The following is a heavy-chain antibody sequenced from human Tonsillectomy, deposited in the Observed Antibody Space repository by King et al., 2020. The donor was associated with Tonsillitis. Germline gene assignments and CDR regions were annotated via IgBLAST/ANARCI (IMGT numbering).Heavy chain of an antibody. CDR1: GFTFSSYG. J-gene: IGHJ6*03. V-gene: IGHV3-33*08. CDR3: ASEPYDFWRATPSRYMDV. Sequence: VQLVESGGGVVQPGRSLRLSCAASGFTFSSYGMHWVRQAPSKGLEWVAVIWYDGSNENYADSVKGRFTISRDNSKNTLYLQMNGLRAEDTAVYYCASEPYDFWRATPSRYMDVWGKGTTVTVSS. D-gene: IGHD3-3*01. CDR2: IWYDGSNE.